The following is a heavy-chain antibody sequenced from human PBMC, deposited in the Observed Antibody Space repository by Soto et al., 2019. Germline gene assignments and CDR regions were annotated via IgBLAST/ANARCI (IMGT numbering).Heavy chain of an antibody. V-gene: IGHV1-69*01. CDR3: ARSQGGSSSLDIYYYYYYGMDV. CDR2: IIPIFGTA. Sequence: QVKLVQSGAEVKKPGSSVKVSCKAPGGTFSSYAISWVRQAPGQGLEWMGGIIPIFGTANYAQKFQGRVTITADESTSTGYMELRSLRSEDTAVYYCARSQGGSSSLDIYYYYYYGMDVWGQGTTVTVSS. J-gene: IGHJ6*02. CDR1: GGTFSSYA. D-gene: IGHD2-15*01.